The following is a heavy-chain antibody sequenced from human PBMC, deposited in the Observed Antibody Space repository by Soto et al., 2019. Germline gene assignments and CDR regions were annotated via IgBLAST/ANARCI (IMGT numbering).Heavy chain of an antibody. Sequence: GGSLRLSCAASGFTFSSYGMHWVRQAPGKGLEWVAVIWYDGSNKYYADSVKGRFTISRDKSKNTLYLQMNSLRAEDTAVYYCARGGMITFGGVIAPYYYYGMDVWGQGTTVTVSS. V-gene: IGHV3-33*01. CDR3: ARGGMITFGGVIAPYYYYGMDV. D-gene: IGHD3-16*02. CDR2: IWYDGSNK. J-gene: IGHJ6*02. CDR1: GFTFSSYG.